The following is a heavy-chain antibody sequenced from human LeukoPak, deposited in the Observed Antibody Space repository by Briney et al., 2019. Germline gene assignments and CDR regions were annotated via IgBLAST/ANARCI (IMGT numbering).Heavy chain of an antibody. D-gene: IGHD3-10*01. J-gene: IGHJ4*02. CDR3: ARDFLKTYYYGSGSGFDY. CDR1: GFTVSSNY. Sequence: GGSLRLSCAASGFTVSSNYMSWVRQAPGKGLEWVSLIYSCGGTYYADSEKGRFTISRDNSKNTLYFQMNSLRAEDTAVYYCARDFLKTYYYGSGSGFDYWGQGTLVTVSS. V-gene: IGHV3-66*01. CDR2: IYSCGGT.